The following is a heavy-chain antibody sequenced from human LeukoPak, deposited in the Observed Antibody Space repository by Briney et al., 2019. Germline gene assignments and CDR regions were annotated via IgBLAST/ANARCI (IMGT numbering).Heavy chain of an antibody. D-gene: IGHD3-9*01. CDR1: GFTFSSYA. V-gene: IGHV3-23*01. Sequence: PGGSLRLSCAASGFTFSSYAMSWVRQAPGKGLEWVSAISGSGGSTYYADSVKGRFTISRDNSRNTLYLQMNSLRAEDTALFYCAKGDNNILTGYYNSFDSWGQGTLVTVSS. CDR2: ISGSGGST. CDR3: AKGDNNILTGYYNSFDS. J-gene: IGHJ4*02.